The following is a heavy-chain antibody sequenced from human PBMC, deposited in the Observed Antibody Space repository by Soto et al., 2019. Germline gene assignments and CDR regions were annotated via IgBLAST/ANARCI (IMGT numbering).Heavy chain of an antibody. CDR1: GYTFTGYY. CDR2: INTNSGGT. V-gene: IGHV1-2*04. J-gene: IGHJ4*02. CDR3: DLGDNFDY. D-gene: IGHD3-10*01. Sequence: QVQLVQSGAEVKKPGASVKVSCKASGYTFTGYYMHWVRQAPGQGLEWMGWINTNSGGTNYAQKFQGWVTMTRDTSISTASMELSRLRSDDTAVYYCDLGDNFDYWGQGTLVTVSS.